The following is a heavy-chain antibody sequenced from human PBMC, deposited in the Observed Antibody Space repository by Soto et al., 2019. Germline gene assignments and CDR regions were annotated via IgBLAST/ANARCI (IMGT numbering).Heavy chain of an antibody. D-gene: IGHD3-3*01. CDR2: INRDGSST. V-gene: IGHV3-74*01. Sequence: GGSLRLSCAASGFSFSSYWMHWVRQAPGKGLVWVSRINRDGSSTSYADSVKGRFTISRDNAKNTLYLQMNSLRAEDTAVYCCARDYDFWSSYPSVYFDFWGLGNLVTVSS. CDR1: GFSFSSYW. CDR3: ARDYDFWSSYPSVYFDF. J-gene: IGHJ4*02.